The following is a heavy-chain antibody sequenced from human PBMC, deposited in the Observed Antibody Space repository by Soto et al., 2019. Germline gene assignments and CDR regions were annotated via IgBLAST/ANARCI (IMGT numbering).Heavy chain of an antibody. V-gene: IGHV1-69*13. CDR2: IIPIFGTA. D-gene: IGHD2-2*01. J-gene: IGHJ5*02. CDR1: GGTFSSYA. CDR3: ARADCSSTSCYQFDWLDP. Sequence: ASVKVSCKASGGTFSSYAISWVRQAPGQGLEWMGGIIPIFGTANYAQKFQGRVTITADESTSTAYMELSSLRSEDTAVYYCARADCSSTSCYQFDWLDPWGQGTMVTVSS.